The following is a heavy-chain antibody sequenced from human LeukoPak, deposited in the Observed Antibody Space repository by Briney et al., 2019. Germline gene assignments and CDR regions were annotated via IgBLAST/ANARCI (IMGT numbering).Heavy chain of an antibody. CDR1: GGSFSGYY. V-gene: IGHV4-34*01. Sequence: KPSETLSLTCAVYGGSFSGYYWSGIRQPPGKGLEWIGEINHSGSTNYKPSLKSRVTISVDTSKNQFSLKLSSVTAADTAVYYCARGAAAGTSGVLGGYYYYMDVWGKGTTVTVSS. D-gene: IGHD6-13*01. CDR3: ARGAAAGTSGVLGGYYYYMDV. CDR2: INHSGST. J-gene: IGHJ6*03.